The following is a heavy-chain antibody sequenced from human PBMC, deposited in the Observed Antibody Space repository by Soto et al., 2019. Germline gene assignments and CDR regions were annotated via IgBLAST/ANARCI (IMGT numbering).Heavy chain of an antibody. D-gene: IGHD2-15*01. CDR2: ISSSSTTI. V-gene: IGHV3-48*01. CDR1: GFTFSSYS. CDR3: ARGGCSPARYYYYYYYMDV. J-gene: IGHJ6*03. Sequence: PGGSLRLSCAASGFTFSSYSMNWVRQAPGKGLEWVSYISSSSTTIYYADSVKGRFTISRDNAKNSLYLQMNSLRAEDTAVYYCARGGCSPARYYYYYYYMDVWGKGTTVTVSS.